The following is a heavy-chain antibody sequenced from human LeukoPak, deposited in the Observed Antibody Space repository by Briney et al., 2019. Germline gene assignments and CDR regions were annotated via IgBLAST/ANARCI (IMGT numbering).Heavy chain of an antibody. CDR1: GYTFTGYY. CDR2: INPNSGGT. CDR3: ARSQIVVMHYYYYMDV. Sequence: ASVKVSCKASGYTFTGYYMHWVRQAPGQGLEWMGWINPNSGGTNYAQKFQGRVTMTRDTSISTAYMELSRLRSDDTAVYYCARSQIVVMHYYYYMDVWGKGTTVTVSS. J-gene: IGHJ6*03. D-gene: IGHD2-15*01. V-gene: IGHV1-2*02.